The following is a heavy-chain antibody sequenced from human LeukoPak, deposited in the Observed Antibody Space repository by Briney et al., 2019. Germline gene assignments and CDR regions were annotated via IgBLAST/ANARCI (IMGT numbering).Heavy chain of an antibody. D-gene: IGHD3-22*01. V-gene: IGHV3-30*18. Sequence: GSLRLSCAASGFTFSSYGMHRVRQAPDKGLEWVAVISYDGSNKYYADSVKGRFTISRDNSKNTLYLQMNSLRAEDTAVYYCAKVSDRRYYFDYWGQGTLVTVSS. CDR3: AKVSDRRYYFDY. CDR2: ISYDGSNK. J-gene: IGHJ4*02. CDR1: GFTFSSYG.